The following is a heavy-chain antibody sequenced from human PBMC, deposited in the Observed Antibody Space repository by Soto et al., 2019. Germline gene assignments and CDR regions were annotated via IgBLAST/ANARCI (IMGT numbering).Heavy chain of an antibody. CDR3: AKDMTASSTSCYN. Sequence: TGGSLRLSCAASGFTFDDYAMHWVRQAPGKGLEWVSGISWNSGSIGYADSVKGRFTISRDNAKNSLYLQMNSLRAEDTALYYCAKDMTASSTSCYNWGQGTLVTVSS. CDR1: GFTFDDYA. J-gene: IGHJ4*02. D-gene: IGHD2-2*02. V-gene: IGHV3-9*01. CDR2: ISWNSGSI.